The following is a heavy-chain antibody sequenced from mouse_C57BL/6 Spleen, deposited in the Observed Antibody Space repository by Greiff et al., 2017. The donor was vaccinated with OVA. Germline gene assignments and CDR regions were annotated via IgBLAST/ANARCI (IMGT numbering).Heavy chain of an antibody. CDR1: GVDFSRYW. CDR3: ARLIYYGNYPYAMDY. Sequence: CEASGVDFSRYWMSWVRRAPGKGLEWIGEINPDSSTINYAPSLKDKFIISRDNAKNTLYLQMSKVRSEDTALYYCARLIYYGNYPYAMDYWGQGTSVTVSS. V-gene: IGHV4-1*01. D-gene: IGHD2-1*01. J-gene: IGHJ4*01. CDR2: INPDSSTI.